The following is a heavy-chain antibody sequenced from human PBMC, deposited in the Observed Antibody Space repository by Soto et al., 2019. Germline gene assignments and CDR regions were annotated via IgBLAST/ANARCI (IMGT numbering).Heavy chain of an antibody. D-gene: IGHD6-13*01. J-gene: IGHJ6*02. Sequence: QVQLVQSGAEVKKPGASVKVSCKASGYTFTSYDINWVRQATGQGLEWMGWMNPNSGKTGYAQKFQGRVTMTRNTSISTAYMELSSLRSEDTAVYYCARGDLSSSWYYYGMDVWGQGTTVTVSS. V-gene: IGHV1-8*01. CDR2: MNPNSGKT. CDR1: GYTFTSYD. CDR3: ARGDLSSSWYYYGMDV.